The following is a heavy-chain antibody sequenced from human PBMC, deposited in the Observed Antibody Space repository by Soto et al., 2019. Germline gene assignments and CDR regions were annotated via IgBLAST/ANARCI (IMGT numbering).Heavy chain of an antibody. J-gene: IGHJ5*02. V-gene: IGHV1-2*02. CDR2: INPKRGGT. D-gene: IGHD3-22*01. Sequence: QVHLVQSETEVKKPGASVKVSCKASGYTFTDNYMHGVRQAPGQRLETMGWINPKRGGTHYAQQLQGRVTIIRDTPISTAYMELSRLTSDDTAVYYCAREPRGRQFYDGGGYYYPGGNWFDPWGQGTLVTVSS. CDR3: AREPRGRQFYDGGGYYYPGGNWFDP. CDR1: GYTFTDNY.